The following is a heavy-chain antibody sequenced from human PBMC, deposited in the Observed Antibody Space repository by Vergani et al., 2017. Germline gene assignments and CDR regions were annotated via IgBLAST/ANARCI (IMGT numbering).Heavy chain of an antibody. CDR3: AAAVVVDAFDV. V-gene: IGHV1-2*02. CDR2: INSKSGAT. J-gene: IGHJ3*01. D-gene: IGHD2-15*01. CDR1: GYFFSGYF. Sequence: QVQLVQSGAEVKKPGDSVKVSCKGYGYFFSGYFMHWVRQAPGQGLEWMGWINSKSGATNSAQKFQGRVTLTRDTTISTAYMELSSLTSDDTAVYYCAAAVVVDAFDVWAQGTMVTVSP.